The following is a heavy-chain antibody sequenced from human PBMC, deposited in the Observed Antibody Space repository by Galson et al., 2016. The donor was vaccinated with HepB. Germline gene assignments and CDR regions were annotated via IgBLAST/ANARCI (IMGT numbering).Heavy chain of an antibody. Sequence: SLRLSCAASRFTISDYSISWVRQAPGKGLEWVSFISSRGSPIYYADSVKGRFTISRDNAKNSLYLQTNSLRDEDTAVYYCAITVGPYRGTYFDYWGQGTLVTVSS. CDR1: RFTISDYS. CDR2: ISSRGSPI. D-gene: IGHD4-23*01. J-gene: IGHJ4*02. V-gene: IGHV3-48*02. CDR3: AITVGPYRGTYFDY.